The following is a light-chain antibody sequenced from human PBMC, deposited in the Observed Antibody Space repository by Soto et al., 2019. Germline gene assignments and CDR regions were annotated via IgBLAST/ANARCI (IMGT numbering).Light chain of an antibody. Sequence: DIVMTQSPDSLAVSLGERATINSKSSQSVLYSSNNKNYLAWYQQKPGQPPKLLIYWASTRESGVPDRFSGSGSGTDFTLTISSLQAEAVAVYYCQQYYSTLTWTFGQGTKVEIK. J-gene: IGKJ1*01. V-gene: IGKV4-1*01. CDR1: QSVLYSSNNKNY. CDR2: WAS. CDR3: QQYYSTLTWT.